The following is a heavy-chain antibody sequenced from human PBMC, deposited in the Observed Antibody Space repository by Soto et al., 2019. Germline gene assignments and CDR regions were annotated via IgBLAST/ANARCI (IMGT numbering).Heavy chain of an antibody. V-gene: IGHV4-39*01. J-gene: IGHJ4*02. CDR1: GGSISSSSYY. D-gene: IGHD3-22*01. CDR3: AHSSGYYYVNY. Sequence: SETLSLTCFVSGGSISSSSYYWGWIRQPPGKGLEWIGSIYYSGSTYYNPSLKSRVTISVDTSKNQFSLKLSSVTAADTAVYYCAHSSGYYYVNYWGQGTLVTVSS. CDR2: IYYSGST.